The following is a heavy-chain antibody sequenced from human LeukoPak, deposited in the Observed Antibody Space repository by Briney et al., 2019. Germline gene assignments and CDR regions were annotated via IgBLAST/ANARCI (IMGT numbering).Heavy chain of an antibody. CDR1: GFTFGDYA. V-gene: IGHV4-34*01. CDR3: ARGFNSSRGYYYFDY. CDR2: INHSGST. J-gene: IGHJ4*02. Sequence: GSLRLSCTASGFTFGDYAMSWFRQPPGKGLEWIGEINHSGSTNYNPSLKSRVTISVDTSKNQFSLKLSSVTAADTAVYYCARGFNSSRGYYYFDYWGQGTLVTVSS. D-gene: IGHD3-10*01.